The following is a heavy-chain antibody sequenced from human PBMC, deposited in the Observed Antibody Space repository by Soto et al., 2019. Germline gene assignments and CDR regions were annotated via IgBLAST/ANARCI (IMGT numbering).Heavy chain of an antibody. J-gene: IGHJ5*02. V-gene: IGHV4-39*01. CDR3: ARHVVGATDWFDP. CDR1: GGSISSSSYY. D-gene: IGHD1-26*01. CDR2: IYYSGST. Sequence: SETLSLTCTVSGGSISSSSYYWGWIRQPPGKGLEWIGSIYYSGSTYYNPSLKSRVTISVDTSKNQFSLKLSSVTAADTAVYYCARHVVGATDWFDPWGQGTLVTVSS.